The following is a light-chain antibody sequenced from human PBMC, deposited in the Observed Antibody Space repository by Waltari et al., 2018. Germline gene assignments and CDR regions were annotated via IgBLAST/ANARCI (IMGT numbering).Light chain of an antibody. V-gene: IGKV3-11*01. CDR1: QSVSSY. CDR2: DAS. CDR3: QQRGNWPLT. J-gene: IGKJ3*01. Sequence: SCRASQSVSSYLAWYQQKPGQAPRLLMYDASNRATGIPARFSGSGTGTDFTLTISSLEPEDFAVYYCQQRGNWPLTFGPGTKVEIK.